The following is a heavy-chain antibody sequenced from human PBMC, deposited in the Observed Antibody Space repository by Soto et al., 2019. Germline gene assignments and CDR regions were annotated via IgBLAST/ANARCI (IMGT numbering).Heavy chain of an antibody. D-gene: IGHD5-18*01. CDR2: IYHSGST. J-gene: IGHJ5*02. Sequence: SETLSLTCAVSGGSISSSNWWSWVRQPPGKGLEWIGEIYHSGSTNYNPSLKSRVTISVDKSKNQFSLKLSSVTAADTAVYYCARDGYSFNNWFDPWGQGTLVTVSS. V-gene: IGHV4-4*02. CDR3: ARDGYSFNNWFDP. CDR1: GGSISSSNW.